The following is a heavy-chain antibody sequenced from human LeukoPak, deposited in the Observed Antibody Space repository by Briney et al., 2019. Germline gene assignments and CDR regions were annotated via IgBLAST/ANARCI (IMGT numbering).Heavy chain of an antibody. D-gene: IGHD5-24*01. J-gene: IGHJ4*02. CDR3: AKGRGKDGQNLFDY. CDR1: GGSISSSGYY. CDR2: IYYVGST. Sequence: PSETLSLTCTVSGGSISSSGYYWGWIRQPPGKGLEWIGNIYYVGSTYYNPSLNSRVTISVDTSKNQFSLKLNSVTAADTAVYYCAKGRGKDGQNLFDYWGQGTLITVSS. V-gene: IGHV4-39*07.